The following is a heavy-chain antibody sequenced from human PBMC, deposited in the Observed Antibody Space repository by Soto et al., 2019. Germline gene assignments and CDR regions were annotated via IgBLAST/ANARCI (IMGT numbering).Heavy chain of an antibody. D-gene: IGHD6-19*01. J-gene: IGHJ4*02. CDR3: AKAGCSDANCHFWALES. Sequence: EMQLVESGGGLVPPGRSLRLSCAGFGFKFEDYAMHWVRQVPGKGLEWVSYINWNSGKVKYADSVKGRFTISRDNAKNSLYLHMTSLKSADTAVYYCAKAGCSDANCHFWALESWGQGTLVSVSS. V-gene: IGHV3-9*01. CDR1: GFKFEDYA. CDR2: INWNSGKV.